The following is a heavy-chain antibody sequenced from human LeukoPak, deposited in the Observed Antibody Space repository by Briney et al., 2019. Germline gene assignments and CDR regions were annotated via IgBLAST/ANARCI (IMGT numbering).Heavy chain of an antibody. D-gene: IGHD2-15*01. J-gene: IGHJ4*02. CDR3: ARDVVVAAKGRNYFDY. V-gene: IGHV1-3*01. Sequence: ASVKASCKASGYTFTSYAMHWVRQAPGQRLEWMGWINAGNGNTKYSQKFQGRVTITRDTSASTAYMELSSLRSEDTAVYYCARDVVVAAKGRNYFDYWGQGTLVTVSS. CDR2: INAGNGNT. CDR1: GYTFTSYA.